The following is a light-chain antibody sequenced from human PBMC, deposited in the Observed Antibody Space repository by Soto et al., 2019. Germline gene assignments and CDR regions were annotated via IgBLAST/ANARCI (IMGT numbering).Light chain of an antibody. J-gene: IGKJ5*01. CDR1: QSVSSSY. V-gene: IGKV3-20*01. Sequence: VLTQSPGTLSLSQGERASLSCRSSQSVSSSYLAWNQQKPGQAPRLLINDASSRATGIPDRFSGSGSGTDFTLTISRLEPEDFAVYYCQQYNNWPITFGQGTRLEI. CDR2: DAS. CDR3: QQYNNWPIT.